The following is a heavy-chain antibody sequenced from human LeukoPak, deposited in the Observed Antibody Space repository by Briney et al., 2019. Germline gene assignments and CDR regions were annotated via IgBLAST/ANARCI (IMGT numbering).Heavy chain of an antibody. CDR3: ARLGGFYYFDY. J-gene: IGHJ4*02. V-gene: IGHV1-2*06. D-gene: IGHD2-15*01. Sequence: ASVKVSCKASGYTFTNYYVHWVRQAPGQGLEWMGRINPNSGGTNYAQKFQGRVTMTWDTSISTASMELNRLRSDDTAVYYCARLGGFYYFDYWGQGTLVTVSS. CDR2: INPNSGGT. CDR1: GYTFTNYY.